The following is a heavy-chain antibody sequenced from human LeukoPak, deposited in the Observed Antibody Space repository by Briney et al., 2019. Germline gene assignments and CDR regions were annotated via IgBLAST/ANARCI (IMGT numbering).Heavy chain of an antibody. Sequence: SETLSLTCTVSGGSISSYYWSWIRQPPGKGLEWIGYFYYSGSTNYYPSLKSRVTISVDTSKNQFSLKLRSVTATDTAVYYCARHLYGSVTVADTDGFDIWGQGTMVTVSS. CDR3: ARHLYGSVTVADTDGFDI. V-gene: IGHV4-59*08. J-gene: IGHJ3*02. D-gene: IGHD6-19*01. CDR2: FYYSGST. CDR1: GGSISSYY.